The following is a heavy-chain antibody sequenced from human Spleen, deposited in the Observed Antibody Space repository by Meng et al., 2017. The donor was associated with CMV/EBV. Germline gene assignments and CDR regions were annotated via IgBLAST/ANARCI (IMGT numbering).Heavy chain of an antibody. Sequence: GGSLRLSCAASGFTFSTYWMSWVRQAPGKGLEWVSSLSGSGRTPYYADSVKGRFTISRDESKNTLYLQMNSLRGDDMAVYYCVRDPQVVEPTTWQNYWGQGTLVTVSS. V-gene: IGHV3-23*01. CDR1: GFTFSTYW. J-gene: IGHJ4*02. D-gene: IGHD3-22*01. CDR3: VRDPQVVEPTTWQNY. CDR2: LSGSGRTP.